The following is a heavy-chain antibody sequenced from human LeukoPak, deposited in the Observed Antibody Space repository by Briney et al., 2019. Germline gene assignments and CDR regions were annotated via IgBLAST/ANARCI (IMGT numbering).Heavy chain of an antibody. CDR1: GYSFTSYW. J-gene: IGHJ6*02. D-gene: IGHD3-22*01. CDR2: IDPRDSYT. Sequence: HGESLKISCKGSGYSFTSYWISWVRQMPGKGLEWMGTIDPRDSYTNYSPSFQGHVTISADESLSTAYLQWSSLKASDNAMYYCARNHEGTSGYYYYYYGMDVWGQGTTVTVSS. CDR3: ARNHEGTSGYYYYYYGMDV. V-gene: IGHV5-10-1*01.